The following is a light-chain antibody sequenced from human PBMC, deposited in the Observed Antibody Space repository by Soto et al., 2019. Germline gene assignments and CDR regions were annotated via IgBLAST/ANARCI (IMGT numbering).Light chain of an antibody. CDR3: SSYTSSTTYV. V-gene: IGLV2-14*01. CDR1: SSDVGGYNY. J-gene: IGLJ1*01. Sequence: QSALTQPPSVSGSPGQSITISCTGTSSDVGGYNYVSWYQQHPGKAPKLMIYDVSNRPSGVSSRFSASKSGDTASLTISGLQAEDEADYYCSSYTSSTTYVFGTGTKLTVL. CDR2: DVS.